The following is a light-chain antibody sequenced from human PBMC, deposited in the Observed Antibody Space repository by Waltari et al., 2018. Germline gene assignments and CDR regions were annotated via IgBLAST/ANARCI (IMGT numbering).Light chain of an antibody. CDR3: CSYAGSYTFV. J-gene: IGLJ1*01. Sequence: QSALTQPRSVSGSLGQSVPISCTGTGSDLRCYNYVSWYQQHPDKVPKLIIFDVAKRPSGVPDRFSGSKSGNTASLTISGLQAEDEADYYCCSYAGSYTFVFGVGTKVSVV. V-gene: IGLV2-11*01. CDR2: DVA. CDR1: GSDLRCYNY.